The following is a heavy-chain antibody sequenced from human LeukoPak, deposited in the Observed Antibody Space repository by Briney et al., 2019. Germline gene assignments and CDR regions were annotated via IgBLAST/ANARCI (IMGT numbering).Heavy chain of an antibody. J-gene: IGHJ4*02. CDR1: GFTFSDSH. CDR3: ARGKYSFDY. CDR2: ISSSGSTI. Sequence: GGSLRLSCAASGFTFSDSHMSWIRQAPGKGLEYISYISSSGSTIYYADSVKGRFTLSRDNVKNSLSLEMNSLRAEDTAVYYCARGKYSFDYWGQGTLVTVSS. V-gene: IGHV3-11*01.